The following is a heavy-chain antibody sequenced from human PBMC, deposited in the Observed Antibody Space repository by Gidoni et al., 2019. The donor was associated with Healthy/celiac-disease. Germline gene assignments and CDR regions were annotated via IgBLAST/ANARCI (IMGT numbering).Heavy chain of an antibody. V-gene: IGHV1-46*01. D-gene: IGHD6-6*01. J-gene: IGHJ6*02. CDR3: ARGGHRGPSIAARPISDSSYYYGMDV. CDR2: IKPSGGST. CDR1: GYTFPSYT. Sequence: QVQLAQSGAAVQKPGASVKVSCKASGYTFPSYTLHWVRPAPGQGLEWMGIIKPSGGSTSYGQKFQVRVTMTRDTSTSTVYMELSSLRSEDTAVYYCARGGHRGPSIAARPISDSSYYYGMDVWGQGTTVTVSS.